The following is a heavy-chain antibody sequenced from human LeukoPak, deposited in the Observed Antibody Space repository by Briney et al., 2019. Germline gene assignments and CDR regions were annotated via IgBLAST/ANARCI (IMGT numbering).Heavy chain of an antibody. CDR2: INPSYGTT. Sequence: VASVKVSCKASGYTFTGYYVHWVRQAPGQGLEWMGIINPSYGTTTYAQKFQGRVTMTRDTSTSTVYMELSSLRSEDTAVYYCAREYNWNDYFDYWGQGTLVTVSS. J-gene: IGHJ4*02. CDR3: AREYNWNDYFDY. D-gene: IGHD1-20*01. CDR1: GYTFTGYY. V-gene: IGHV1-46*01.